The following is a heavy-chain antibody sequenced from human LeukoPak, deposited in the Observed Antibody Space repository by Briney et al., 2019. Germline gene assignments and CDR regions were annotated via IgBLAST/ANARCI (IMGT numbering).Heavy chain of an antibody. Sequence: PGGSLRLSCAASGFTFSSYEMNWVRQAPGEGLEWVSYISSSGSTIYYADSVKGRFTISRDNAKNSLYLQMTSLRAEDTAVYYCASQYYDFWSGYSYWGQGTLVTVSS. CDR3: ASQYYDFWSGYSY. CDR1: GFTFSSYE. V-gene: IGHV3-48*03. D-gene: IGHD3-3*01. CDR2: ISSSGSTI. J-gene: IGHJ4*02.